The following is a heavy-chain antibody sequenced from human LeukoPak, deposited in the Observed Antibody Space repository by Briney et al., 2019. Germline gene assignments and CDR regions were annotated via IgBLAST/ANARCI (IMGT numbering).Heavy chain of an antibody. CDR2: INPNSGDT. CDR1: GYTFTGYY. Sequence: ASVKVSCKASGYTFTGYYMHWVRQAPGQGLEWMGRINPNSGDTNYAQKFQGRVTMTRDTSISTAYMELSRLRSDDTAVYYCARDSSGWYDPNYYYYMDVWGKGTTVTVSS. V-gene: IGHV1-2*06. CDR3: ARDSSGWYDPNYYYYMDV. D-gene: IGHD6-19*01. J-gene: IGHJ6*03.